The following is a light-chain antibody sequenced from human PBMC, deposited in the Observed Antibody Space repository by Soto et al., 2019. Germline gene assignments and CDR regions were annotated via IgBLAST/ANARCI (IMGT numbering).Light chain of an antibody. V-gene: IGLV2-14*01. J-gene: IGLJ2*01. CDR2: DVS. CDR3: SSYTSNMVL. CDR1: SSDVGGYNY. Sequence: QSVLTQPASVSGSPGQSITISCTGTSSDVGGYNYVSWHQKYPGKAPKLMIYDVSNRASGVSNRFSGSKSGNTASLTISGLQAEDEADYYCSSYTSNMVLIGGGTQLTVL.